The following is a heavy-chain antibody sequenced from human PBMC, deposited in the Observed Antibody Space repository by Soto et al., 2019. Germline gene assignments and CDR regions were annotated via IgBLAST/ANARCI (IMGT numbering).Heavy chain of an antibody. J-gene: IGHJ3*02. D-gene: IGHD1-1*01. V-gene: IGHV3-33*01. CDR3: ARDDAFGNENGFDI. CDR2: IVSDGSAK. Sequence: GGSLRLSCAVSGFPFSTYGFHWVRQPPGKGLEWVAVIVSDGSAKYHADSVEGRFTISRDNSKDTLYLQMNSLRTEDTAVYYCARDDAFGNENGFDIWGQGTMVTVSS. CDR1: GFPFSTYG.